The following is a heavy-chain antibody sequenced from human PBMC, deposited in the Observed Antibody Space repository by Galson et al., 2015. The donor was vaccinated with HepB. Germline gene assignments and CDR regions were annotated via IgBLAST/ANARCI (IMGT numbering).Heavy chain of an antibody. J-gene: IGHJ4*02. D-gene: IGHD6-19*01. V-gene: IGHV1-2*05. CDR3: ARSNRDSSGKYYFDY. Sequence: SVKVSCRASGYTFTGYYMHWVRQAPGQGLEWLGRINPNSGGTNYAQKFQGRVTMTRDTSISTAYMELSRLRSDDTVVYYCARSNRDSSGKYYFDYWGQGTLVTVSS. CDR2: INPNSGGT. CDR1: GYTFTGYY.